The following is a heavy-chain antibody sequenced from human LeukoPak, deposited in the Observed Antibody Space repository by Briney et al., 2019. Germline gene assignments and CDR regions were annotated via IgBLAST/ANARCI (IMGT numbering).Heavy chain of an antibody. CDR2: IYTSGST. D-gene: IGHD3-10*01. V-gene: IGHV4-4*07. CDR3: ASEDYYGSGSQY. CDR1: GGSISSYY. J-gene: IGHJ4*02. Sequence: SETLSLTCTVPGGSISSYYWSWIRQPAGKGLEWIGRIYTSGSTNYNPSLKSRVTMSVDTSKNQFSLKLSSVTAADTAVYYCASEDYYGSGSQYWGQGTLVTVSS.